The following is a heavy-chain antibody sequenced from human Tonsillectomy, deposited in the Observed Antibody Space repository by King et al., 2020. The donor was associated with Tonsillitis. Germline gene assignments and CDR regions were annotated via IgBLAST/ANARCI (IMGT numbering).Heavy chain of an antibody. CDR2: INPSGGST. CDR3: ARDLQPQLGEAYMDV. CDR1: GYILTSYY. V-gene: IGHV1-46*01. Sequence: QLVQSGAEVKKPGAPVKVSCKASGYILTSYYMHWVRQAPGQGFEWMGIINPSGGSTSYAQKFQGRVTMTRDTSTSTVYMELSSLRSEDTAVYYCARDLQPQLGEAYMDVWGKGTTVTVSS. D-gene: IGHD3-10*01. J-gene: IGHJ6*03.